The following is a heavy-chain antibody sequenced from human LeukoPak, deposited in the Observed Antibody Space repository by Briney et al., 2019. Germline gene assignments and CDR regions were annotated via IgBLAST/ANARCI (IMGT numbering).Heavy chain of an antibody. Sequence: ASVKVSCKASGYTFTGYYMHWVRQAPGKGLEWMGWINPNSGGTNYAQKFQGRVTMTRDTSISTAYLELSRLRSDDTAVYYCAPIGISLNSDSRWGQGTLVTGSS. J-gene: IGHJ4*02. D-gene: IGHD1-20*01. CDR3: APIGISLNSDSR. CDR2: INPNSGGT. V-gene: IGHV1-2*02. CDR1: GYTFTGYY.